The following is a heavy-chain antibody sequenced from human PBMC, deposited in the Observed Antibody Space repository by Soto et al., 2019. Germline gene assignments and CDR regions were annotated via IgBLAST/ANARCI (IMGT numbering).Heavy chain of an antibody. CDR3: ARDKITGLFDY. J-gene: IGHJ4*02. Sequence: SETLSLTCAVYGGSFSGYCWTWIRQPPGTGLEWIGEINHSGSTDYNPSLKSRVTISVDTSKNQFSLKLTSVTAADTAVYYCARDKITGLFDYWGQGTLVTVSS. V-gene: IGHV4-34*01. CDR1: GGSFSGYC. CDR2: INHSGST. D-gene: IGHD2-8*02.